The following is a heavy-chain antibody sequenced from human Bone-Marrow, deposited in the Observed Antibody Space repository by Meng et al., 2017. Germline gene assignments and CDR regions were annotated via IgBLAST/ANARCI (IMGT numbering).Heavy chain of an antibody. V-gene: IGHV3-11*01. CDR3: ARDTRTRLEVQGMDV. CDR1: GYTLNELS. D-gene: IGHD1-1*01. Sequence: SCKVSGYTLNELSMHWVRQAPGKGLEWISYIVSSGSTVFYADSVKGRFTISRDNDKNSLYLQMSRLRAEDTAVYYCARDTRTRLEVQGMDVWGQGTTVTVSS. J-gene: IGHJ6*02. CDR2: IVSSGSTV.